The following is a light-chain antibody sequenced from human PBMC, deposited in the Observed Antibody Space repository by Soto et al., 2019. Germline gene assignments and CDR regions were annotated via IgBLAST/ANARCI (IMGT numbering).Light chain of an antibody. CDR3: QHYNNWPAFT. CDR1: QSVTGN. CDR2: AAS. V-gene: IGKV3-15*01. J-gene: IGKJ3*01. Sequence: EIVMTQSPATLSVSPGERATLSCRASQSVTGNLAWYQQKPGQAPRLLIYAASTRATGIPARFSGSGSGTEFTLTISSLQSEDSAVYYCQHYNNWPAFTFGPGTKVEI.